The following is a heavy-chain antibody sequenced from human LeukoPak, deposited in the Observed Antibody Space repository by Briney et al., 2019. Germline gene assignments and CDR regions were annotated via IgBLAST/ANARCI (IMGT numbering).Heavy chain of an antibody. V-gene: IGHV3-48*03. Sequence: GGSLRLSCAASGFTFSSYEMDWVRQAPGKGLEWVSYISSSGSTIYYADSVKGRFTISRDNAKNSLYLQMNSLRAEDTAVYYCAREGAVGASSGMDVWGQGTTVTVSS. CDR3: AREGAVGASSGMDV. CDR1: GFTFSSYE. J-gene: IGHJ6*02. CDR2: ISSSGSTI. D-gene: IGHD1-26*01.